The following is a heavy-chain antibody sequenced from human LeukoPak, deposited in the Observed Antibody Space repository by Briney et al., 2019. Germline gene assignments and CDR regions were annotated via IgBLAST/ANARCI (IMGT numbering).Heavy chain of an antibody. J-gene: IGHJ4*02. D-gene: IGHD3-3*01. CDR1: GFTFNSYT. CDR3: AKDSSDSRVADVFFEY. Sequence: PGGSLRLSCAASGFTFNSYTMNWVRRVPGKGLEWVSLITDEGATKKYSDSVKGRFTISRDNSKNTFHLQLNSLRAEDTAVYYCAKDSSDSRVADVFFEYWGQGTLVTVSS. V-gene: IGHV3-23*01. CDR2: ITDEGATK.